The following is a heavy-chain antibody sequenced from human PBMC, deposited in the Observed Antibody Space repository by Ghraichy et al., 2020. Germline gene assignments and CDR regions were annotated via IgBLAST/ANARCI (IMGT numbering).Heavy chain of an antibody. D-gene: IGHD3-16*01. V-gene: IGHV3-23*01. CDR2: ISSSGDET. Sequence: GGSLRLSCAASGFTFSNYGMSWVRQAPGKGLEWVSSISSSGDETFYADSVKGRFTISRDNSKNTLYLQMNSLRAEDTAVYYCAQIKIRGNWYFDLWGRGTLVTVAS. CDR1: GFTFSNYG. CDR3: AQIKIRGNWYFDL. J-gene: IGHJ2*01.